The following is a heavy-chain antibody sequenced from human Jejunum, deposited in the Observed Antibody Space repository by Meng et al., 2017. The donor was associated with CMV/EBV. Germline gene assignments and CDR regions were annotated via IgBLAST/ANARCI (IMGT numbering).Heavy chain of an antibody. Sequence: ISSSGYYWGWIRQPPGKGLEWIGSMFNSGGAFYNPSLKSRVIISIDTSKNQVSLKVSSVIVADTAVYYCARGLTGPEYYYNAMDVWGRGTTVTVSS. CDR2: MFNSGGA. J-gene: IGHJ6*02. CDR1: ISSSGYY. D-gene: IGHD4-11*01. CDR3: ARGLTGPEYYYNAMDV. V-gene: IGHV4-39*07.